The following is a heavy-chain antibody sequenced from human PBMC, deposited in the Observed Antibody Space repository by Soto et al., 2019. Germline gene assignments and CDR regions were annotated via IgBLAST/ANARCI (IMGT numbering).Heavy chain of an antibody. CDR1: GFTFSSYS. J-gene: IGHJ3*02. CDR3: ARDPSLWECWMKGGAFDI. CDR2: ISSSSSYI. Sequence: EVQLVESGGGLVKPGGSLRLSCAASGFTFSSYSMNWVRQAPGKGLEWVSSISSSSSYIYYADSVKGRFTISRDNAKNSLYLQMNTLRAEDTAVYYCARDPSLWECWMKGGAFDIWGQGTMVTVSS. D-gene: IGHD3-3*01. V-gene: IGHV3-21*01.